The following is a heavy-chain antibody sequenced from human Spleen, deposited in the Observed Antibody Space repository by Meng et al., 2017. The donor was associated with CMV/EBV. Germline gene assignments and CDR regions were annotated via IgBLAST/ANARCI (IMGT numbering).Heavy chain of an antibody. CDR2: VHYSGST. CDR1: AGSLSSTTYY. J-gene: IGHJ4*02. V-gene: IGHV4-39*07. Sequence: VSAGSLSSTTYYWGWVRQPPGKGLEWIGHVHYSGSTYYNPSLKSRVTVSEDMSKNQFSLTLTSLTAADTAVYFCARVYGDYGAYFDYWGQGTLVTVSS. CDR3: ARVYGDYGAYFDY. D-gene: IGHD2-21*01.